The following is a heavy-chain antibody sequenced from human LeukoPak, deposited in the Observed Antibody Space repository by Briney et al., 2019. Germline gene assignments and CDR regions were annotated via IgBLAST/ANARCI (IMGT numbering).Heavy chain of an antibody. D-gene: IGHD5-18*01. J-gene: IGHJ4*02. Sequence: SGTLSLSCAVSGGSISSSNWWSWVRQSPGKGLEWIREIYHSGSTNYNPSLKSRVTISVDKSKNQFSLKLSSVTAADTAVYYCASSGDTAMATFDYWGQGTLVTVSS. CDR1: GGSISSSNW. V-gene: IGHV4-4*02. CDR2: IYHSGST. CDR3: ASSGDTAMATFDY.